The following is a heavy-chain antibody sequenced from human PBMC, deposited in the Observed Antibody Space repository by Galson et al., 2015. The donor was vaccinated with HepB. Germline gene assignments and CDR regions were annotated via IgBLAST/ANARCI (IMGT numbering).Heavy chain of an antibody. CDR2: IWYDGSNK. J-gene: IGHJ4*02. Sequence: SLRLSCAASGFTFSSYAMHWVRQAPGKGLEWVAVIWYDGSNKYYADSVKGRFTISRDNSKNTLYLQVNSLRAEDTAVYYCARESDYGSSSDLDYWGQGTLVTVSS. CDR3: ARESDYGSSSDLDY. D-gene: IGHD3-10*01. V-gene: IGHV3-33*08. CDR1: GFTFSSYA.